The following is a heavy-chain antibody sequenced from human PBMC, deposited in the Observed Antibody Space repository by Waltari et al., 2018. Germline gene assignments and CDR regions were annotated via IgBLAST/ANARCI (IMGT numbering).Heavy chain of an antibody. CDR2: ISYDGSNK. J-gene: IGHJ3*02. Sequence: QVQLVESGGGVVQPGRSLRLSCAASGFIFSNHGIHWVRQAPGKGLEWVAFISYDGSNKHYVDSVKGRFTISRDNSKNTLFLQMNSLSAEDTAVYYCALNYAQDAFDIWGQGTMVTVSS. V-gene: IGHV3-30*03. CDR3: ALNYAQDAFDI. CDR1: GFIFSNHG. D-gene: IGHD1-7*01.